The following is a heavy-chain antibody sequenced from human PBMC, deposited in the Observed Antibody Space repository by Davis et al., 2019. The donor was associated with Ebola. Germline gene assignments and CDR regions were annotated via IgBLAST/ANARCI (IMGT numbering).Heavy chain of an antibody. CDR3: AKGSITIFGVVTDYYGMDV. CDR1: GFIFDDYA. D-gene: IGHD3-3*01. J-gene: IGHJ6*02. CDR2: ISWDGGST. Sequence: ESLKISCAASGFIFDDYAMHWVRQAPGKGLEWVSVISWDGGSTYYADSVKGRFTISRDNSKNSLYLQMNSLRAEDTALYYCAKGSITIFGVVTDYYGMDVWGQGTTVTVSS. V-gene: IGHV3-43D*03.